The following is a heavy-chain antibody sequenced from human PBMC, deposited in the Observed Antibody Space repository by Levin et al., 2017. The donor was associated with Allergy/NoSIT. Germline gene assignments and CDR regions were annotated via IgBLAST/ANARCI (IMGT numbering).Heavy chain of an antibody. V-gene: IGHV3-30-3*01. J-gene: IGHJ4*02. CDR2: TSYDGSNK. CDR3: ARAVSGSYFDY. Sequence: GESLKISCAASGFSFSDYPMTWVRQGQGKGLEWVASTSYDGSNKNYADSVKGRFTISRDNSKDTLYLQMSSLRSEDTGVYYCARAVSGSYFDYWDQGTLVTVSS. D-gene: IGHD3-10*01. CDR1: GFSFSDYP.